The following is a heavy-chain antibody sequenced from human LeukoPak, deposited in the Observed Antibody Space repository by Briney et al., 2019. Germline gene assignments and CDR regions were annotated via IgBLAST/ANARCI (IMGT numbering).Heavy chain of an antibody. Sequence: GGSLRLSCAGSVFSFSSAWMNWVRQAPGKGLEWVGLIKSNTNGGTTAYAAPVKGRFTISRDDSKNTLYLQMDSLKTEDTGVYYCTTEYWGSNYWGQGTLVTVSS. CDR1: VFSFSSAW. D-gene: IGHD7-27*01. J-gene: IGHJ4*02. CDR2: IKSNTNGGTT. V-gene: IGHV3-15*07. CDR3: TTEYWGSNY.